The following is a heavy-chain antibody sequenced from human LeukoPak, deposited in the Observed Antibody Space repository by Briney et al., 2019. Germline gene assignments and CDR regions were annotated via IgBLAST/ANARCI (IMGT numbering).Heavy chain of an antibody. V-gene: IGHV4-31*03. D-gene: IGHD2-15*01. J-gene: IGHJ4*02. Sequence: SETLSLTCTVSGGSISSGGYSWSWIRQHPGKGLEWIGYIYYSGSTYYNPSLKSRVTISVDTSKNQFSLKLSSVTAADTAVYYCARASDIVVVVAATEALYFDYRGQGTLVTVSS. CDR1: GGSISSGGYS. CDR3: ARASDIVVVVAATEALYFDY. CDR2: IYYSGST.